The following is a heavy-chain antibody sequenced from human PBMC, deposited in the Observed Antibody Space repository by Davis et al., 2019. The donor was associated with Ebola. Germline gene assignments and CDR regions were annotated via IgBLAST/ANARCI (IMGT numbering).Heavy chain of an antibody. Sequence: SCAASGFTFSDYYMSWIRQAPGKGLEWVGYIYHSGSTYYNPSLKSRVTISVDTSKNQFSLKLSSVTAADTAVYYCAREYLPQDSSGWEAPGHYFDYWGQGTLVTVSS. CDR3: AREYLPQDSSGWEAPGHYFDY. J-gene: IGHJ4*02. CDR1: GFTFSDYY. V-gene: IGHV4-34*09. CDR2: IYHSGST. D-gene: IGHD6-19*01.